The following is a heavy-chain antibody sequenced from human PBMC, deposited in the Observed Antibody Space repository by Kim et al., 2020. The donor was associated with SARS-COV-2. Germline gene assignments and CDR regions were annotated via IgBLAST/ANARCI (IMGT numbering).Heavy chain of an antibody. V-gene: IGHV3-49*02. Sequence: KSRFTISRDESKSIAYLKMNSLKTEDTAVYYCTRGNCSSTSCRRNWFDPWGQGTLVTVSS. CDR3: TRGNCSSTSCRRNWFDP. D-gene: IGHD2-2*01. J-gene: IGHJ5*02.